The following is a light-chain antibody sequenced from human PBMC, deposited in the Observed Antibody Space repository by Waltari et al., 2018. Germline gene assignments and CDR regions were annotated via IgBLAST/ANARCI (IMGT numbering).Light chain of an antibody. CDR1: QNITKW. J-gene: IGKJ1*01. CDR2: DAS. Sequence: DIQMTQSPSTLSASVGDRVTITCRARQNITKWLAWYQQKPGRTPTVLIDDASILKSGVPSRFSGSGSGTDFTLTISGLQPDDFATYYCQQYSRYTWTFGPGTKVDIK. CDR3: QQYSRYTWT. V-gene: IGKV1-5*01.